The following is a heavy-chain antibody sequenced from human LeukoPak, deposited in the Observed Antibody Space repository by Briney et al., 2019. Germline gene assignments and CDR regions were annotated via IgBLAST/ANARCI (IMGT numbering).Heavy chain of an antibody. J-gene: IGHJ4*02. V-gene: IGHV3-74*01. D-gene: IGHD3-22*01. CDR1: GFTFSSYW. Sequence: GGSLRLSCSSSGFTFSSYWMHWVRQAPGKGLVWVSDINSDGSNTYYVDSVKGRFTISRDNAKNTLYLQLNSLRAKDTAVYYCARGADSNGYTVLDYWGQGTLVTVSS. CDR3: ARGADSNGYTVLDY. CDR2: INSDGSNT.